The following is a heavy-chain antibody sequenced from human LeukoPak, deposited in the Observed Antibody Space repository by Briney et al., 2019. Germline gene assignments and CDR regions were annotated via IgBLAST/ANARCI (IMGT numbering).Heavy chain of an antibody. D-gene: IGHD1-7*01. CDR3: AKGGGGNWNYAIDY. V-gene: IGHV3-30*02. CDR2: IRYDGGNK. J-gene: IGHJ4*02. Sequence: GGSLRLSCAASGFTFSNYGMHWVRQAPGKGLEWVAFIRYDGGNKYYADSVKGRFTISRDNSKNTLYLQMNSPRAEDTAVYYCAKGGGGNWNYAIDYWGQGTLVTVSS. CDR1: GFTFSNYG.